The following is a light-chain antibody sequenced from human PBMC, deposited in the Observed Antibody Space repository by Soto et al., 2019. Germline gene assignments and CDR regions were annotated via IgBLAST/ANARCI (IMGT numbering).Light chain of an antibody. CDR1: QSISSS. CDR2: GAS. J-gene: IGKJ5*01. CDR3: QQYWGSPAIT. V-gene: IGKV3-15*01. Sequence: EIVMTQSPATLSVSPGERATLSCRASQSISSSLAWYQQKPGQAPRLLIHGASTRATGNPGRFSGSGSGAEFTLTISSLQSEDFALYYCQQYWGSPAITFGQGTRLEIK.